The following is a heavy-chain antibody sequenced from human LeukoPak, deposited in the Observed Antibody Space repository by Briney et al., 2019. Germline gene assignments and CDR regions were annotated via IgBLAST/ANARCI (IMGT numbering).Heavy chain of an antibody. D-gene: IGHD3-22*01. V-gene: IGHV2-5*01. CDR1: GFSLSTSGVG. J-gene: IGHJ6*03. CDR3: AHKGYYYDSSGYLYYYNMAV. CDR2: IYWNDDK. Sequence: SGPTLVKPTQTLTLTCTFSGFSLSTSGVGVGWIRQPPGKALEWLALIYWNDDKRYSPSLKSRLTITKDTSKNQVVLTMTNMDPVDTATYYCAHKGYYYDSSGYLYYYNMAVWGKGTTVTVSS.